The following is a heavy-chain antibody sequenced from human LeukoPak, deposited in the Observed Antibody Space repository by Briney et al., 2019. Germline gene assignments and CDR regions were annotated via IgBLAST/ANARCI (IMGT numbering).Heavy chain of an antibody. J-gene: IGHJ6*02. Sequence: SETLSLTCIVSGDSMRSSGYDWGWIRQPPGKGLEWIGSISYTGSAHYNPSLKSRVTLSVDTSKNQFSLKLSSLTAADTAVYYCARSVDYFYDAMDVWGQGTTVTVSS. CDR1: GDSMRSSGYD. CDR3: ARSVDYFYDAMDV. V-gene: IGHV4-39*01. CDR2: ISYTGSA.